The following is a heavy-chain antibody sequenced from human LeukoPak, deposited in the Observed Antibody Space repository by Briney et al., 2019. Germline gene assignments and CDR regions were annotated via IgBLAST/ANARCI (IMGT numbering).Heavy chain of an antibody. CDR3: ARGSTYYDFWSGYSTYYFDY. CDR1: GGTFSSYA. Sequence: GASVNVSCTASGGTFSSYAISWVRQAPGQGLEWMGWISAYNGNTNYAQKLQGRVTMTTDTSTSTAYMELRSLRSDDTAVYYCARGSTYYDFWSGYSTYYFDYWGQGTLVTVSS. D-gene: IGHD3-3*01. V-gene: IGHV1-18*01. CDR2: ISAYNGNT. J-gene: IGHJ4*02.